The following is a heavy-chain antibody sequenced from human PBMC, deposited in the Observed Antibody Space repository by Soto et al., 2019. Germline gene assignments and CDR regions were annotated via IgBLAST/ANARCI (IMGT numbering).Heavy chain of an antibody. D-gene: IGHD2-21*01. Sequence: VASVKVSCKASGYTFTSYYMHWVRQAPGQGLEWMGIINPTGGSTIYAQKFQGRVTMTRDTSTSTVYMELSSLRSEDTAVYYCARGRGDKNGFLGGYFDSWGQGTLVTVSS. CDR3: ARGRGDKNGFLGGYFDS. CDR2: INPTGGST. CDR1: GYTFTSYY. J-gene: IGHJ4*02. V-gene: IGHV1-46*01.